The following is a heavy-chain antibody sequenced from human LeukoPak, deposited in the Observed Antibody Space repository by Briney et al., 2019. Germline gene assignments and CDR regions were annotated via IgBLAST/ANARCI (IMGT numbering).Heavy chain of an antibody. Sequence: GGSLRFSVAASGFPSRVYELNWFRQAPGKGLEGVSYISSSGSTIYYADSVKGRFTISRDNAKNSLYLQMNSLRAEDTAVYYCARESMIVVGAHDYWGQGTLVTVSS. V-gene: IGHV3-48*03. D-gene: IGHD3-22*01. CDR1: GFPSRVYE. J-gene: IGHJ4*02. CDR2: ISSSGSTI. CDR3: ARESMIVVGAHDY.